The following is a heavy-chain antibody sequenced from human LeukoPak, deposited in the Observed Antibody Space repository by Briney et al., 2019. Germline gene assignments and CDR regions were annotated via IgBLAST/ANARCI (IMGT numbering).Heavy chain of an antibody. D-gene: IGHD3-16*02. J-gene: IGHJ4*02. V-gene: IGHV3-48*01. CDR3: ARDPADYLWGSYRFYFDY. CDR1: GFTFSSYS. CDR2: ISSRSRTI. Sequence: GGSLRLSCAASGFTFSSYSMNWVRQAPGKGLEWVSYISSRSRTIYYADSVKGRFTISRDNAKNSLYLQINSLRAEDTAVYYCARDPADYLWGSYRFYFDYWGQGTLVTVSS.